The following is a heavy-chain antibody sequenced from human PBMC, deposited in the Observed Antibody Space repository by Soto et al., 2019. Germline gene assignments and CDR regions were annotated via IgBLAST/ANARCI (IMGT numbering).Heavy chain of an antibody. CDR1: GFTFSSYA. V-gene: IGHV3-23*01. CDR2: ISGSGGST. CDR3: AKDLAYCGGDCYPTYFDY. Sequence: LRLSCAASGFTFSSYAMSWVRQAPGKGLEWVSAISGSGGSTYYADSVKGRFTISRDNSKNTLYLQMNSLRAEDTAVYYCAKDLAYCGGDCYPTYFDYWGQGTLVTVSS. J-gene: IGHJ4*02. D-gene: IGHD2-21*02.